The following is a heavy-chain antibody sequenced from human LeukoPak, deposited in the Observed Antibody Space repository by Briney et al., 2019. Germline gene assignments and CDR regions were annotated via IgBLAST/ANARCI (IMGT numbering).Heavy chain of an antibody. CDR3: ARLAAGPTDAFDI. D-gene: IGHD6-13*01. CDR1: GGTFSSYA. CDR2: IIPIFGTA. V-gene: IGHV1-69*01. J-gene: IGHJ3*02. Sequence: SVKVSCKASGGTFSSYAISWVRQAPGQGLEWMGGIIPIFGTANYAQKFQGRVTITADESTSTAYMELSSLRSEDTAVYYCARLAAGPTDAFDIWGKGTMVTVFS.